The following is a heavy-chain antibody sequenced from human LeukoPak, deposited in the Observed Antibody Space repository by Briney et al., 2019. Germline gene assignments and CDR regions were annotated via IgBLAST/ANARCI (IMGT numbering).Heavy chain of an antibody. V-gene: IGHV3-21*01. D-gene: IGHD6-13*01. CDR3: ARDRKIAAAGIPY. Sequence: GGSLRLSCAASGFTLSSYSMNWVRQAPGKGLEWVSSISSSSSYIYYADSVKGRFTISRDNAKNSLYLQMNSLRAEDTAVYYCARDRKIAAAGIPYWGQGTLVRVSS. J-gene: IGHJ4*02. CDR2: ISSSSSYI. CDR1: GFTLSSYS.